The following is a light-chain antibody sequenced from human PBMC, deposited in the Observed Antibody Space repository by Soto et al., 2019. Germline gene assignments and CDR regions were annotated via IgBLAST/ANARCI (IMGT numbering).Light chain of an antibody. V-gene: IGLV2-14*01. J-gene: IGLJ1*01. CDR1: SSDVGGYNY. CDR3: SSYTSSSTLYV. CDR2: DVS. Sequence: QSALTQPASVSGSPGPSITISCTGTSSDVGGYNYVSWYQQHPGKAPKLMIYDVSNRPSGVSNRFSGSKSGNTASLTISGVQAEDEADYYCSSYTSSSTLYVFGTGTQLTVL.